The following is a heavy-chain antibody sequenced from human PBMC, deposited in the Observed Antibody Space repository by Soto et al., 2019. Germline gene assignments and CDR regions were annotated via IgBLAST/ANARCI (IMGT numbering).Heavy chain of an antibody. V-gene: IGHV1-8*01. CDR1: GYTFTSYD. CDR3: ARAVRGVIIGRSYYYMDV. J-gene: IGHJ6*03. Sequence: QVQLVQSGAEVKKPGASVKVSCKASGYTFTSYDINWVRQATGQGLEWMGWMNPNSGNTGYAQKFQGRVTMTRNTSISTAYMELSSLRSEDTAVYYCARAVRGVIIGRSYYYMDVWGKGTTVTVSS. CDR2: MNPNSGNT. D-gene: IGHD3-10*01.